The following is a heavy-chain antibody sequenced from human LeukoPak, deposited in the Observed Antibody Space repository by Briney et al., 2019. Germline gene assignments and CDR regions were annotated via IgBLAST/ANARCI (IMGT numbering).Heavy chain of an antibody. CDR2: IYYSGST. Sequence: SETLSLTCTVSGGSISSSSYYWGWIRQPPGKGLEWIGSIYYSGSTYYNPSLKSRVTISVDTSKNQFSLKLSSVTAADTAVYYCARASAPDFWSGYSEFRGYYYYMDVWGKGTTVTVSS. CDR3: ARASAPDFWSGYSEFRGYYYYMDV. CDR1: GGSISSSSYY. J-gene: IGHJ6*03. V-gene: IGHV4-39*07. D-gene: IGHD3-3*01.